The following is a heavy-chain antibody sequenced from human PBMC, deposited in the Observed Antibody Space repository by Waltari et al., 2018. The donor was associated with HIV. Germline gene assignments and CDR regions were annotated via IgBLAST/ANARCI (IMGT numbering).Heavy chain of an antibody. CDR2: FYHGESP. J-gene: IGHJ4*02. D-gene: IGHD6-19*01. CDR1: GFSISSGYY. Sequence: QVQLHESGPGLVKPSETLSLTCDVSGFSISSGYYWGWIRQSPGKGLEWIGNFYHGESPNYNPSLRGRVTISLDTSKNQFSLKVNSVTAADTAIFYCARGVAGVLWYLDYWGQGTLVTVSS. CDR3: ARGVAGVLWYLDY. V-gene: IGHV4-38-2*01.